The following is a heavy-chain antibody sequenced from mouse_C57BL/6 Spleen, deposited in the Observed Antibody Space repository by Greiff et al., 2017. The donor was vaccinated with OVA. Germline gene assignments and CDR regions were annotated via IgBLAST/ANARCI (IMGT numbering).Heavy chain of an antibody. V-gene: IGHV1-80*01. J-gene: IGHJ1*03. CDR1: GYAFSSYW. CDR2: IYPGDGDT. CDR3: ARQDGSSGWYFDV. D-gene: IGHD1-1*01. Sequence: VQLQQSGAELVKPGASVKISCKASGYAFSSYWMNWVKQRPGKGLEWIGQIYPGDGDTNYNGKFTGKATLTADKSSSTAYMQLSSLTSEDSAVYFCARQDGSSGWYFDVWGTGTTVTVSS.